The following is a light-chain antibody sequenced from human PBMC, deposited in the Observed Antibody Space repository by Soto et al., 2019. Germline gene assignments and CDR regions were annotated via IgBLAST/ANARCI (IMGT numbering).Light chain of an antibody. Sequence: EIVLTQSPCNLSLSPGERATLSSRASQSVSNNYLAWYQQKPGQAPRLLIYGASNTATGIPGRFSGSGSGKDFTLTISRLAPEYFALYYCQQYGSSGTFGQGTKVDIK. CDR1: QSVSNNY. CDR2: GAS. J-gene: IGKJ1*01. CDR3: QQYGSSGT. V-gene: IGKV3-20*01.